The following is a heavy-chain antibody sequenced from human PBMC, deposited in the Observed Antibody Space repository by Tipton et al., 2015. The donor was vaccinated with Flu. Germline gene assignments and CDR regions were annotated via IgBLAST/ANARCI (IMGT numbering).Heavy chain of an antibody. Sequence: TLSLTCTVSGGSISNYYWNWIRQPPGKGLEWIGYIDDSGNTNYNPSLRSRVTISVSTSKNQFSLMLSSVTAADTAFYYCASLSYYGVDLKNFYFDYWGQGALVTVSS. J-gene: IGHJ4*02. V-gene: IGHV4-59*08. D-gene: IGHD3-3*01. CDR1: GGSISNYY. CDR2: IDDSGNT. CDR3: ASLSYYGVDLKNFYFDY.